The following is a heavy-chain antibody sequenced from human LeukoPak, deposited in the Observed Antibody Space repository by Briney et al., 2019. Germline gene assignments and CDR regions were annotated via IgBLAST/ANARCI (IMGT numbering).Heavy chain of an antibody. Sequence: GGSLRLSCAASGFTFSSYAMSWVRQAPGKGLEWVSAISGSGGSTYYADSVKGRFTISRDNSKNSLYLQMNSLRAEDTAVYYCAKEFASSSYYYGMDVWGQGTTVTVSS. V-gene: IGHV3-23*01. CDR3: AKEFASSSYYYGMDV. J-gene: IGHJ6*02. CDR2: ISGSGGST. CDR1: GFTFSSYA. D-gene: IGHD6-13*01.